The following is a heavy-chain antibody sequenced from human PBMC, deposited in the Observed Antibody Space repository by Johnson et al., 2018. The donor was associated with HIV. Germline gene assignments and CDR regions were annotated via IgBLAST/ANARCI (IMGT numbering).Heavy chain of an antibody. V-gene: IGHV3-23*04. D-gene: IGHD3-22*01. CDR3: AKDARPEGGSDSSGYPIHDAFDI. J-gene: IGHJ3*02. CDR2: ISGGGSST. Sequence: VQLVESGGGVVQPGRSLRLSCAASGFTFRNYAMSWVRQAPGKGLEWVSTISGGGSSTYYADSVKGRFTISRDTSKNTLYLQMNSLRAEDTAGYYCAKDARPEGGSDSSGYPIHDAFDIWGQGTMVTVSS. CDR1: GFTFRNYA.